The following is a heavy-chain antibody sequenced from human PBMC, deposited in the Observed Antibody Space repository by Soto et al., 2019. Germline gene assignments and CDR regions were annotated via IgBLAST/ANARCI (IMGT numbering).Heavy chain of an antibody. CDR1: GLTFSLYA. V-gene: IGHV3-23*04. CDR3: AKDQGSSWYEIDY. D-gene: IGHD6-13*01. CDR2: ICGSGGST. Sequence: EVELVESGGGFVQPGGSLRLSCGAWGLTFSLYAVTGVRQSTGRGVEWVSTICGSGGSTYYADSVKGRFTISRDNSKNTLYLQMNSLRAEDTAVYYCAKDQGSSWYEIDYWGQGTLVTVSS. J-gene: IGHJ4*02.